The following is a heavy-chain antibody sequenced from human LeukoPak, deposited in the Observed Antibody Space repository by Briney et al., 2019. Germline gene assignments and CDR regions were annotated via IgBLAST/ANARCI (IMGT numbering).Heavy chain of an antibody. Sequence: GGSLRLSCVVSEFNFRNYWMSWVRQTPGKGLEWVANIKQDGSGKYYVDSVKGRFIISRDNAKNSLYLQMNSLRDGDTAVYYCARDSAAHGGYWGQGTPVIVSS. CDR2: IKQDGSGK. V-gene: IGHV3-7*03. J-gene: IGHJ4*02. D-gene: IGHD6-25*01. CDR1: EFNFRNYW. CDR3: ARDSAAHGGY.